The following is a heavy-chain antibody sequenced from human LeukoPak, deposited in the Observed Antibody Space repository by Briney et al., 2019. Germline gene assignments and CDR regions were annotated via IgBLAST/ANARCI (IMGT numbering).Heavy chain of an antibody. CDR3: ARDLLYDSSGCAFDI. V-gene: IGHV4-59*01. J-gene: IGHJ3*02. Sequence: SETLSLTCTVSGGSISSYYWCWIRQPPGKGLEWIGYIYYSGSTNYNPSLKSRVTISVDTSKNQFSLKLSSVTAADTAVYYCARDLLYDSSGCAFDIWGQGTMVTVSS. CDR2: IYYSGST. D-gene: IGHD3-22*01. CDR1: GGSISSYY.